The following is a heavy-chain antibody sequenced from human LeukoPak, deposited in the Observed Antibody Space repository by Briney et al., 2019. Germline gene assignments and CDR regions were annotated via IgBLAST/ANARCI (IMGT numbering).Heavy chain of an antibody. CDR2: INHSGST. CDR1: GESFSGYY. V-gene: IGHV4-34*01. CDR3: ARGATYYDFWSGSQGPPANWFDP. D-gene: IGHD3-3*01. Sequence: RSSETLSLTCAVYGESFSGYYWSWIRQPPGKGLEWIGEINHSGSTNYNPSLKSRVTISVDTSKNQFSLKLSSVTAADTAVYYCARGATYYDFWSGSQGPPANWFDPWGQGTLVTVSS. J-gene: IGHJ5*02.